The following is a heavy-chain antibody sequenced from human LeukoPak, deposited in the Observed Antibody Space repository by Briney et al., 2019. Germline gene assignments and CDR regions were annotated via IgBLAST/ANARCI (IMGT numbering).Heavy chain of an antibody. V-gene: IGHV4-34*01. CDR3: ARGGITMARRNWFDP. J-gene: IGHJ5*02. Sequence: PSETLSLTCAVYGGSFSGYYWSWIRQPPGKGLEWIGEINHSGSTNYNPSLKSRVTISVDTFKNQFSLKLSSVTAADTAVYYCARGGITMARRNWFDPWGQGTLVTVSS. CDR1: GGSFSGYY. CDR2: INHSGST. D-gene: IGHD3-10*01.